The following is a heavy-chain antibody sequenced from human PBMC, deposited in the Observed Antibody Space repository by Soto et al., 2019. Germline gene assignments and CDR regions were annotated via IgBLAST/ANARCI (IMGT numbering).Heavy chain of an antibody. CDR3: ARDLFSGIVVVPAAEETPDDAFDI. J-gene: IGHJ3*02. V-gene: IGHV3-74*01. CDR1: GFIFSNYW. CDR2: INSDGSST. D-gene: IGHD2-2*01. Sequence: GGSLRLSCATSGFIFSNYWMHWVRQAPGKGLVWVSRINSDGSSTSYADSVKGRFTISRDNAKNTLYLQMNSLRAEDTAVYYCARDLFSGIVVVPAAEETPDDAFDIWGQGTMVTVSS.